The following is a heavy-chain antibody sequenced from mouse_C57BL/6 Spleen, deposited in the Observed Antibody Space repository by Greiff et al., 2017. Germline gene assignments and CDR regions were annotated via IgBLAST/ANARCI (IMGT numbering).Heavy chain of an antibody. CDR3: ARLTGKAMDY. Sequence: ESGPGLVKPSQSLSLTCSVTGYSITSGYYWNWIRQFPGNKLEWMGYISYDGSNNYNPSLKNRISITRDTSKNQFFLKLNSVTTEDTATYYCARLTGKAMDYWGQGTSVTVSS. CDR2: ISYDGSN. V-gene: IGHV3-6*01. CDR1: GYSITSGYY. J-gene: IGHJ4*01. D-gene: IGHD4-1*01.